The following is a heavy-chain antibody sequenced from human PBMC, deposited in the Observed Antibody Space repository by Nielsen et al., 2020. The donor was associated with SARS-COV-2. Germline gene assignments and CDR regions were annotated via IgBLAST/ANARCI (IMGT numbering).Heavy chain of an antibody. V-gene: IGHV3-30-3*01. CDR1: GFTFSSYA. CDR3: ARDFWSTVIVVVPAATSGPGY. Sequence: GGSLRLSCAASGFTFSSYAMHWVRQAPGKGLEWVAVISYDGSNKYYADSVKGRFTISRDNSKNTLYLQMNSLRAEDTAVYYCARDFWSTVIVVVPAATSGPGYWGQGTLVTVSS. CDR2: ISYDGSNK. D-gene: IGHD2-2*01. J-gene: IGHJ4*02.